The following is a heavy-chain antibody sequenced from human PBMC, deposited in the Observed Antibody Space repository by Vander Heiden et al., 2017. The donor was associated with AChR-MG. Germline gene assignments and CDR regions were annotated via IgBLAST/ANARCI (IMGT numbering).Heavy chain of an antibody. D-gene: IGHD3-3*01. V-gene: IGHV3-23*01. CDR2: ISDGGGIT. CDR3: AKGQGVSIFGVGLLYYYYSMDV. Sequence: EGEWLESGGALVQPGGSLRLSCAASAFLFSRFVMSWVRQAPGKGLEWVSSISDGGGITDYADSVKGRFTIFRDSSKNMLYLQMSSLRAEDTAVYYCAKGQGVSIFGVGLLYYYYSMDVWGKGTTVTVSS. CDR1: AFLFSRFV. J-gene: IGHJ6*04.